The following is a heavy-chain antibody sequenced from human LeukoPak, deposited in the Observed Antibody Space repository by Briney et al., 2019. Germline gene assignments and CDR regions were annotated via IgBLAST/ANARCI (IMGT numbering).Heavy chain of an antibody. V-gene: IGHV1-69*05. Sequence: PRASVKVSCKASGGTFSSYAISWVRQAPGQGREWMGRIIPIFGTANYAQKFQGRVTITTDESTSTAYMELSSLRSEDTAVYYCASEDVEYSSSSYFDYWGQGTLVTVSS. CDR3: ASEDVEYSSSSYFDY. D-gene: IGHD6-6*01. J-gene: IGHJ4*02. CDR1: GGTFSSYA. CDR2: IIPIFGTA.